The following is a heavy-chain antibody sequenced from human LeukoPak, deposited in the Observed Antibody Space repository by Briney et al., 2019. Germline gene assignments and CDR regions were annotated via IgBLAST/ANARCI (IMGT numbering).Heavy chain of an antibody. D-gene: IGHD6-6*01. CDR2: INSDGSST. V-gene: IGHV3-74*01. Sequence: PGGSLRLSCAASGFTFSSYWMHWVRQAPGKGLVWVSHINSDGSSTNYADSVKGRFTISRDNAKNTLYLQMNSLRAEDTAVYYCVRTAIAARPTVWFDPWGQGTLVTVSS. J-gene: IGHJ5*02. CDR3: VRTAIAARPTVWFDP. CDR1: GFTFSSYW.